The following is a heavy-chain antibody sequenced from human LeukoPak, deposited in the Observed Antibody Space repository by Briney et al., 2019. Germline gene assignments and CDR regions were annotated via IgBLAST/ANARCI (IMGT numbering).Heavy chain of an antibody. Sequence: SGGSLRLSCTASGFSLSNHYMRWIRQAPGKGLEWVANINEDGSNKWHLGSVKGRFTVSRDNARNSLYLQMNSLRVEDTAVYYCTRVIVAVPGYFDYFDFWGQGVLVTVSS. CDR2: INEDGSNK. CDR3: TRVIVAVPGYFDYFDF. J-gene: IGHJ4*02. D-gene: IGHD6-19*01. CDR1: GFSLSNHY. V-gene: IGHV3-7*01.